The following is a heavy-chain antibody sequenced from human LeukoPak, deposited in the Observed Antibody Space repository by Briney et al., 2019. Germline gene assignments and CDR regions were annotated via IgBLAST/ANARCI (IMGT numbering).Heavy chain of an antibody. Sequence: GGSLRLSCAASGFSFSKYGMHWIRQAPGKGLEWVAAISYDGSNKDYVDSVKGRFTISRDNSKNTLYLQMNSLRAEDTALYYCARSRGYSSYHLGGYWGQGTLVTVSS. J-gene: IGHJ4*02. CDR2: ISYDGSNK. D-gene: IGHD5-18*01. CDR1: GFSFSKYG. V-gene: IGHV3-30*03. CDR3: ARSRGYSSYHLGGY.